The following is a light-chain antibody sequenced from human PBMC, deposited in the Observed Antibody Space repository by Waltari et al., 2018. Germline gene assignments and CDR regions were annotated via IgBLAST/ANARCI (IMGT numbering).Light chain of an antibody. CDR2: SAS. Sequence: IVLTQSPGTLSLSPGERATLSCRASQNIDSRHLGWYHQKPGQPPRLLIFSASTRATGVPVRFSGSGSGTNFTLTISRLEPEDFAVFFCHQYAYSRTFGQGTRV. J-gene: IGKJ1*01. CDR1: QNIDSRH. CDR3: HQYAYSRT. V-gene: IGKV3-20*01.